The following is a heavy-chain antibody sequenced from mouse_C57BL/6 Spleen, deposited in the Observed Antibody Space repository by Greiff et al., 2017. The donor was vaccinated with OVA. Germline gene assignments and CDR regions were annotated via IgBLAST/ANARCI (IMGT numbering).Heavy chain of an antibody. CDR3: VYSSGYAMDY. CDR1: GYTFTDYY. J-gene: IGHJ4*01. Sequence: EVQLQQSGPVLVKPGASVKMSCKASGYTFTDYYMNWVKQSHGKSLKWIGVINPYNGGTSYNQKFKGKATLTVDKSSSTAYMELNSLTSEDSAVYYCVYSSGYAMDYWGQGTSVTVSS. V-gene: IGHV1-19*01. D-gene: IGHD3-2*02. CDR2: INPYNGGT.